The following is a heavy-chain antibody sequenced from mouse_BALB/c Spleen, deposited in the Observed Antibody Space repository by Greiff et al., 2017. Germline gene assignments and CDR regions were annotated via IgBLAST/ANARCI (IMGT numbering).Heavy chain of an antibody. J-gene: IGHJ4*01. Sequence: EVMLVESGGDLVKPGGSLKLSCAASGFTFSSYGMSWVRQTPDKRLEWVATISSGGSYTYYPDSVKGRFTISRDNAKNTLYLQMSSLKSEDTAMYYCARPMITTDPSYPMDYWGQGTSVTVSS. D-gene: IGHD2-4*01. CDR1: GFTFSSYG. V-gene: IGHV5-6*01. CDR2: ISSGGSYT. CDR3: ARPMITTDPSYPMDY.